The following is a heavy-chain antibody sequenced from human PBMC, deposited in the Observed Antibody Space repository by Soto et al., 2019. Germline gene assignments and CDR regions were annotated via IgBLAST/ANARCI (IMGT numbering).Heavy chain of an antibody. CDR2: ISGSGGST. V-gene: IGHV3-23*01. CDR1: GFTFSSYA. J-gene: IGHJ4*02. D-gene: IGHD6-19*01. CDR3: TKVRSGWYSNFDY. Sequence: EVQLLESGGGLVQPGGSLRLSCAASGFTFSSYAMSWVRQAPGKGLEWVSAISGSGGSTYYADSVKGRFTISRDNSKNTQYLKMNSMRAEDAAVYYCTKVRSGWYSNFDYWGQGTLVTVSS.